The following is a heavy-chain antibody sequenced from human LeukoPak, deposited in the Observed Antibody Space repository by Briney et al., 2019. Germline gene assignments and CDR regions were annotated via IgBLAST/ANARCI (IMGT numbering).Heavy chain of an antibody. Sequence: PSETLSLTCAVYGGSFSGYYWSWIRQPPGKGLEWIGEINHSGSTNYNPSLKSRVTISVDTSKNQFSLKLSSVTAADTAVYYCARGSAYYDSSRFDYWGQGTLVTVSS. CDR1: GGSFSGYY. V-gene: IGHV4-34*01. J-gene: IGHJ4*02. CDR3: ARGSAYYDSSRFDY. CDR2: INHSGST. D-gene: IGHD3-22*01.